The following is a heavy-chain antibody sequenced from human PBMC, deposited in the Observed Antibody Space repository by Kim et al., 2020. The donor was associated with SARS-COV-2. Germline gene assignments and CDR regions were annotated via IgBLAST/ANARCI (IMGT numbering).Heavy chain of an antibody. V-gene: IGHV4-31*02. Sequence: YNPSLKSRVTISVDTSKHQFSLKLSSVTAADTAVYYCAREVTVMGPHFDYWGQGTLVTVSS. D-gene: IGHD4-4*01. J-gene: IGHJ4*02. CDR3: AREVTVMGPHFDY.